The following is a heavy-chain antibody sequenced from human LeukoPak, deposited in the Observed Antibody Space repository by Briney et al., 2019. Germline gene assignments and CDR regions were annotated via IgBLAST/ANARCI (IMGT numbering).Heavy chain of an antibody. CDR2: INPNSGGT. CDR3: ARGGPSYHSIRAGNFDY. J-gene: IGHJ4*02. CDR1: GYTFTGYY. V-gene: IGHV1-2*02. D-gene: IGHD1-14*01. Sequence: GASVKVSCKASGYTFTGYYMHWVRQASGQGLEWMGWINPNSGGTNYAQKFQGRVTMTRDTSISTAYMELSRLRSDDTAVYYCARGGPSYHSIRAGNFDYWGQGTLVTVSS.